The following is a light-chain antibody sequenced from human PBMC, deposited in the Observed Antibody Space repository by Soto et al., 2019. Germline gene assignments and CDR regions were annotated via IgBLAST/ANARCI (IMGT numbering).Light chain of an antibody. CDR1: QSVSSF. V-gene: IGKV3-11*01. CDR2: DAS. Sequence: EIVLTQSPATLSLSAVEIASLSFMASQSVSSFLAWYQQKPGQAPRLLIYDASSMATGVPARFSGSGSGTDFTLTISSLQPEDFAVYYCQQHYSYPRTFGQGTKVDIK. CDR3: QQHYSYPRT. J-gene: IGKJ1*01.